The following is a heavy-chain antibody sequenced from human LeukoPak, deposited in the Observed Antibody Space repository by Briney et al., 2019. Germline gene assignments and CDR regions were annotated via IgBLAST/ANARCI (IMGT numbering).Heavy chain of an antibody. Sequence: ASVKVSCRASGYTFTSYGISWVRQAPGQGLEWMGWISAYNGNTNYAQKLQGRVTMTTDTSTSTAYMELRSLRSDDTAVYYCARAQKTGTAFYYYYMDVWGKGTTVTVSS. CDR1: GYTFTSYG. D-gene: IGHD1-1*01. CDR3: ARAQKTGTAFYYYYMDV. J-gene: IGHJ6*03. CDR2: ISAYNGNT. V-gene: IGHV1-18*01.